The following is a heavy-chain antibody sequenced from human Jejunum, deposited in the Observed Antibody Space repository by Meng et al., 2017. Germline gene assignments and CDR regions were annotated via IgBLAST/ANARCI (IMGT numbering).Heavy chain of an antibody. J-gene: IGHJ4*02. Sequence: GGSLRLSCAASGFTFSTYPLHWVRQAPVKGLEWVAAISSDGLDKYYAGSAEGRFTISRDNSGNTLYLKMNSLRTEDTAVYYCAKPRRIGLRNELFDYWGQGALVTVSS. CDR2: ISSDGLDK. D-gene: IGHD1-14*01. V-gene: IGHV3-30*01. CDR1: GFTFSTYP. CDR3: AKPRRIGLRNELFDY.